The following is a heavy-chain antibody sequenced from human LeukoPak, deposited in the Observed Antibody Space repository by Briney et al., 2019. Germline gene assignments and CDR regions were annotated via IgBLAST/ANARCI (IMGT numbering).Heavy chain of an antibody. CDR3: ARTQAQSGSYRYYFGY. V-gene: IGHV4-61*08. D-gene: IGHD1-26*01. J-gene: IGHJ4*02. Sequence: SETLPLTCTVSGGSVGSAGYYWSWIRQPPGGGLEWIGYIYYIRNTNYNPSLKSRVTMSLDPSKNQFSLKLNSVTAADTAVYYCARTQAQSGSYRYYFGYWGQGTLVIVSS. CDR2: IYYIRNT. CDR1: GGSVGSAGYY.